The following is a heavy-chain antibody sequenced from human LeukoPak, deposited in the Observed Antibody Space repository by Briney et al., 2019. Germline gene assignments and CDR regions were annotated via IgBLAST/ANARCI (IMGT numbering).Heavy chain of an antibody. CDR1: GGSFNSYA. V-gene: IGHV1-69*04. D-gene: IGHD2-2*01. CDR3: VRAPYCTSTSCYAHDVFDV. J-gene: IGHJ3*01. CDR2: IIPIIGIA. Sequence: SVKVSCKASGGSFNSYAFSWVRQAPGQGLEWMGRIIPIIGIANYAQKFQGRVTITADKSTSTGYMELRSLRSEDAAVYYCVRAPYCTSTSCYAHDVFDVWGQGTMVTVSS.